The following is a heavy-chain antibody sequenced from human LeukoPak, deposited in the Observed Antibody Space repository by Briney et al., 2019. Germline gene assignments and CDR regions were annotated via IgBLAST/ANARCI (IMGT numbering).Heavy chain of an antibody. CDR2: IIPIFGTA. J-gene: IGHJ3*02. Sequence: SVKVSCKASGGTFSSYAISWVRQAPGQGLEWMGGIIPIFGTANYAQKFQGRVTITADESTSTAYMELSSLRSEVTAVYYCARDSLPYDILTGYYRADAFDIWGKGTMVTVSS. CDR1: GGTFSSYA. V-gene: IGHV1-69*01. CDR3: ARDSLPYDILTGYYRADAFDI. D-gene: IGHD3-9*01.